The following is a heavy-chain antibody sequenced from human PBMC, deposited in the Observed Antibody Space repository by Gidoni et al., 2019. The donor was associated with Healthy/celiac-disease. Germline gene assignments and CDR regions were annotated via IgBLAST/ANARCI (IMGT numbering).Heavy chain of an antibody. D-gene: IGHD4-4*01. J-gene: IGHJ4*02. CDR2: ISYDGSNK. Sequence: QVQRVESGGGVVQPGRSLRLSCAASGFTFSSYGMHWVRQAPGKGLEWVAVISYDGSNKYYADSVKGRFTISRDNSKNTLYLQMNSLRAEDTAVYYCAKCYSNYDVCNFDYWGQGTLVTVSS. CDR3: AKCYSNYDVCNFDY. V-gene: IGHV3-30*18. CDR1: GFTFSSYG.